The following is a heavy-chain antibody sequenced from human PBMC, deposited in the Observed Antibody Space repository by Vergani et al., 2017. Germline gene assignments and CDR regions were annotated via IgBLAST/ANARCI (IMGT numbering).Heavy chain of an antibody. CDR1: GATVSGNY. V-gene: IGHV3-66*02. D-gene: IGHD3-10*01. J-gene: IGHJ5*02. CDR3: ARGNYYGSGTYVDP. CDR2: IYSGDET. Sequence: EVQLVESGGGLVKPGGSLRLSCAASGATVSGNYMTWVRQAPGKGMEWVSHIYSGDETYYADSVKGRVTISRDTSKKTIHLQINNLRVEDTAVYYCARGNYYGSGTYVDPWGQGTLVTVSS.